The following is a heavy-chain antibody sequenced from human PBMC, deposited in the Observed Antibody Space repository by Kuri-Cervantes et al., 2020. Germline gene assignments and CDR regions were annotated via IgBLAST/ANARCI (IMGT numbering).Heavy chain of an antibody. CDR3: AKGDTAMAFLVDY. V-gene: IGHV3-33*06. J-gene: IGHJ4*02. Sequence: LSLTCAASGFTFSSYGMHWVRQAPGKGLEWVAVIWYDGSNKYYADSVKGRFTISRDNSKNTLYLQMNSLRAEDTAVYYCAKGDTAMAFLVDYWGQGTLVTVSS. CDR1: GFTFSSYG. D-gene: IGHD5-18*01. CDR2: IWYDGSNK.